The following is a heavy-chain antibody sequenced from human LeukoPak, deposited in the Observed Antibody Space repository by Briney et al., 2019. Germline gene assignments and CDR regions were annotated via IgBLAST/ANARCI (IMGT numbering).Heavy chain of an antibody. Sequence: SETLSLTCTVSGGSISSHYWSWIRQPPGKGLEWIGYIYYSGSTNYNPSLKSRVTISVDTSKNQFSLKLSSVTAADTAVYYCARSREVRHIVVVPTSDAFDIWGQGTMVTVSS. CDR3: ARSREVRHIVVVPTSDAFDI. D-gene: IGHD2-21*01. CDR2: IYYSGST. CDR1: GGSISSHY. V-gene: IGHV4-59*11. J-gene: IGHJ3*02.